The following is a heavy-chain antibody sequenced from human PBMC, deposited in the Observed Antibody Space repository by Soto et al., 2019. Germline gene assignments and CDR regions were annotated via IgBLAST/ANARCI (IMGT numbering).Heavy chain of an antibody. CDR2: LWANGFTT. Sequence: VGSLRLSCTSSVFSLSRYGVHCIRHSPGKCLEWVAGLWANGFTTSYRDSVKGRFTISRDTPENRVYLEMNSLGAEDTAVYYCARDLWSWSLLIDPWGQGTPVTVSS. D-gene: IGHD2-8*02. CDR1: VFSLSRYG. J-gene: IGHJ5*02. V-gene: IGHV3-33*01. CDR3: ARDLWSWSLLIDP.